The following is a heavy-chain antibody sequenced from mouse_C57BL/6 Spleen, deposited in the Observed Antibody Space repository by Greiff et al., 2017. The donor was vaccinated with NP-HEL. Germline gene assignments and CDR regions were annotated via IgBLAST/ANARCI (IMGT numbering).Heavy chain of an antibody. J-gene: IGHJ2*01. V-gene: IGHV1-74*01. D-gene: IGHD1-1*01. Sequence: QVQLKQPGAELVKPGASVKVSCKASGYTFTSYWMHWVKQRPGQGLEWIGRIHPSDSDTNYNQKFKGKATLTVDKSSSTAYMQLSSLTSEDSAVYYCAIEVITTVVAPFDYWGQGTTLTVSS. CDR3: AIEVITTVVAPFDY. CDR2: IHPSDSDT. CDR1: GYTFTSYW.